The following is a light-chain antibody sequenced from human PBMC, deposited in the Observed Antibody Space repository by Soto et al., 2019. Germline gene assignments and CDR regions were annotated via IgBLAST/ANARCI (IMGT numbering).Light chain of an antibody. V-gene: IGKV3-11*01. CDR1: QSVSSY. CDR3: QQRSNWPPRIT. CDR2: DAS. J-gene: IGKJ5*01. Sequence: EIVLTQSPATLSLSPGERATLSCRASQSVSSYLAWYQQKPGQAPRLLIYDASNRATGIPARFSGSGSGTDVTLTISSREPEDFALYYCQQRSNWPPRITCGQGTRLEIK.